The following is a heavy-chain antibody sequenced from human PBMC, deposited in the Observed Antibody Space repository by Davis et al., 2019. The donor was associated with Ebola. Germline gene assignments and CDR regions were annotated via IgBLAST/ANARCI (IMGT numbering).Heavy chain of an antibody. V-gene: IGHV3-23*01. CDR3: AKDLTSYYGSGDFFDY. CDR1: GFLFSSYA. J-gene: IGHJ4*02. D-gene: IGHD3-10*01. Sequence: GESLKISCAASGFLFSSYAMSWVRQAPGRGPEWVSSTSASGGATFYADSVKGRIVMSRDNSNDTLYLRMNNLRAEDTAIYYCAKDLTSYYGSGDFFDYWGQGILVTVSS. CDR2: TSASGGAT.